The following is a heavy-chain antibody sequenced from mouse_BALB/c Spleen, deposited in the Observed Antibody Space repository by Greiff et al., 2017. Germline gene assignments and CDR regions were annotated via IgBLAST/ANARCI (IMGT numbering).Heavy chain of an antibody. CDR2: IWSGGST. D-gene: IGHD2-2*01. V-gene: IGHV2-4-1*01. Sequence: QVQLKESGPGLVQPSQSLSITCTVSGFSLTSYGVHWVRQSPGKGLEWLGVIWSGGSTDYNAAFISRLSISKDNSKSQVFFKMNSLQADDTAIYYCASPSYGSAWFAYWGQGTLVTVSA. J-gene: IGHJ3*01. CDR3: ASPSYGSAWFAY. CDR1: GFSLTSYG.